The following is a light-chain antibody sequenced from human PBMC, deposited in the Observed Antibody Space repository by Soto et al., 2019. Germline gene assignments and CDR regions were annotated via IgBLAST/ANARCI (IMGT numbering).Light chain of an antibody. CDR1: QSVSSTY. CDR2: GAS. CDR3: KQYCSSPVLT. Sequence: EIVLTQSPGTLSLSPGERVTLSCRASQSVSSTYLAWYQQKPCQAPRLLIYGASSRDTGIPDRLSGSGSGTDFTNPLIRLEPAAFVVYYCKQYCSSPVLTFGGGTKGEIK. J-gene: IGKJ4*01. V-gene: IGKV3-20*01.